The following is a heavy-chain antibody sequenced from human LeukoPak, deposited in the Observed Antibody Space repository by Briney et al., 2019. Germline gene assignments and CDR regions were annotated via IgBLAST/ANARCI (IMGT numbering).Heavy chain of an antibody. CDR1: GFTFSSYA. V-gene: IGHV3-23*01. CDR3: AKGSGSGWYGWFAP. J-gene: IGHJ5*02. D-gene: IGHD6-19*01. CDR2: IDASGGST. Sequence: GGSLRLSCAASGFTFSSYAMSWVRQAPGKGLEWVSSIDASGGSTYYADSVKGRFTISRDNSKNTFYLQMDSLRADDTAVYYCAKGSGSGWYGWFAPWGQGTLVTVSS.